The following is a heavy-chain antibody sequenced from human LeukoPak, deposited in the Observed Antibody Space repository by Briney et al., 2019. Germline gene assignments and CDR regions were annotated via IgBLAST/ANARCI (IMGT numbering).Heavy chain of an antibody. CDR3: ASLDTSLVNDDY. J-gene: IGHJ4*02. CDR1: GFTFSSYW. V-gene: IGHV3-7*05. CDR2: IKQDGSEK. Sequence: PGGSLRLSCAASGFTFSSYWMSWVRQAPGKGLEWVANIKQDGSEKYYVDSVKGRFTISRDNAKNSLYLQMDSLRAEDTAVYYCASLDTSLVNDDYWGQGTLVTVSS. D-gene: IGHD5-18*01.